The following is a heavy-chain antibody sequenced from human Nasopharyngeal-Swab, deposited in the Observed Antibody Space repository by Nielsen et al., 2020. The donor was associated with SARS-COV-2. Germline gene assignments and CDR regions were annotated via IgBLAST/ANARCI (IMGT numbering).Heavy chain of an antibody. D-gene: IGHD3-9*01. CDR2: IYSDGST. V-gene: IGHV3-53*01. CDR3: AREDYDTHFVYFHH. Sequence: LSLTCAASGFPISSKYMNCVRQAPGKGLEYISVIYSDGSTYYADSMKGRFTISRDNSKNTVYLQMNSLRVEDTAVYFCAREDYDTHFVYFHHWGQGTLVTVSS. CDR1: GFPISSKY. J-gene: IGHJ1*01.